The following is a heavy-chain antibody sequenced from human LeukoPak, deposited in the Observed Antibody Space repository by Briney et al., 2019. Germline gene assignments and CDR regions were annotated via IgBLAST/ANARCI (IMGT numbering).Heavy chain of an antibody. CDR1: GGSISSYY. Sequence: SETLSLTCTVSGGSISSYYWSWIRQPPGKGLEWIGYIYYSGSTNYNPSLKSRVTISVDTSKNQFSLKLSSATAADTAVYYCASMATMRFDYWGQGTLVTVSS. CDR3: ASMATMRFDY. D-gene: IGHD5-24*01. V-gene: IGHV4-59*01. CDR2: IYYSGST. J-gene: IGHJ4*02.